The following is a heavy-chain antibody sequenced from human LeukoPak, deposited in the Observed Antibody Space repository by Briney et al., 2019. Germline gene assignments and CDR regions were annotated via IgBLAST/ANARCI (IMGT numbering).Heavy chain of an antibody. CDR2: IHYSGST. Sequence: PETLSLTCAVYGGSFSGYYWSWIRQPPGKGLEWIGYIHYSGSTNYNPSLKSRVTISVDTSKNQFSLKLSSVTAADTAVYYCAREKVATKADAFDIWGQGTMVTVSS. D-gene: IGHD5-12*01. J-gene: IGHJ3*02. CDR3: AREKVATKADAFDI. V-gene: IGHV4-59*01. CDR1: GGSFSGYY.